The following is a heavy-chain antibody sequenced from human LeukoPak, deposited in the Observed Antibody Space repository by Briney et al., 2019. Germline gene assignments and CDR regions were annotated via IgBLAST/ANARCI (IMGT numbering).Heavy chain of an antibody. CDR2: ISSNGGST. V-gene: IGHV3-64*01. CDR1: GFTFSSYA. Sequence: GGSVRLSCAASGFTFSSYAMHWARQAPGKGLEYVSAISSNGGSTYYANSVKGRFTISRDNSKNTLYVQMGSLRAEDMAVYYCARESIVGATGAFDIWGQATMATVSS. CDR3: ARESIVGATGAFDI. D-gene: IGHD1-26*01. J-gene: IGHJ3*02.